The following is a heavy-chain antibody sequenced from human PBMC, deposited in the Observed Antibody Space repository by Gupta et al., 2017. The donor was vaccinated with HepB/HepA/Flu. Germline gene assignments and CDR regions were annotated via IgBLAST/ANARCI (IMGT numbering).Heavy chain of an antibody. CDR3: ASSIGTKNPDFRGDYWAFDY. CDR1: RYTFSSYA. J-gene: IGHJ4*02. D-gene: IGHD3-3*01. CDR2: MHPNSGKS. Sequence: QLQLVQSGAEVNKPGASVTCSCRASRYTFSSYALFWVRRVRGQGVEWMGWMHPNSGKSGYAKKCQGRNSLTSNSTINTANMDLSSMTCEDTAVYYCASSIGTKNPDFRGDYWAFDYWGQGTLVTVSS. V-gene: IGHV1-8*01.